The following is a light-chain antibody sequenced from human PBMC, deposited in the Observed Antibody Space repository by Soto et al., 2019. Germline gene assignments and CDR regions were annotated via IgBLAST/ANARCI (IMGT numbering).Light chain of an antibody. CDR1: QSISIW. J-gene: IGKJ1*01. V-gene: IGKV1-5*03. CDR3: QHYNDYSCT. Sequence: DIHMTQSPSTLSASVGDRVTITCRASQSISIWLAWYQQKPGKAPNLLIYKTSSLKTGVPSRFSGSGSGTEFTLTISSLQPDDFANYYCQHYNDYSCTFDQGTKVEVK. CDR2: KTS.